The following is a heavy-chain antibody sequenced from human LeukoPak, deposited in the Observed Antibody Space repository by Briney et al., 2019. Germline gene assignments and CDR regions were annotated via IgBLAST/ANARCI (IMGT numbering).Heavy chain of an antibody. Sequence: ASVKVSCKASGYTFTNYGITWVRQAPGQGLEWMGWISPYNANTDYAQKLQGRVAMTTDTSTTTAYMELWSLRSDDTAVYYCARDHLASGSYSSGERVYWGQETLVTVSS. D-gene: IGHD1-26*01. CDR2: ISPYNANT. CDR3: ARDHLASGSYSSGERVY. V-gene: IGHV1-18*01. CDR1: GYTFTNYG. J-gene: IGHJ4*02.